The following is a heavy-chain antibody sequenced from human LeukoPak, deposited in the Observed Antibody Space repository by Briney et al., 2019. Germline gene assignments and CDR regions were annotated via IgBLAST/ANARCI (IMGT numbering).Heavy chain of an antibody. V-gene: IGHV4-59*01. J-gene: IGHJ4*02. Sequence: PSETLSLTCTVSGGSISSYYWSWIRQPPGKGLEWIGYIYHSGSTNYNPSLKSRVTISVDTSKNQFSLKLSSVTAADTAVYYCARDRYYDYWGQGTLVTVSS. CDR3: ARDRYYDY. CDR1: GGSISSYY. CDR2: IYHSGST.